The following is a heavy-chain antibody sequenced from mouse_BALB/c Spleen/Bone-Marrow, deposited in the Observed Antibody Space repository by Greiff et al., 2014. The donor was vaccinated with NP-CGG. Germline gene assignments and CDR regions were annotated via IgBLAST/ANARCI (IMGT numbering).Heavy chain of an antibody. CDR2: IDPANGNT. CDR3: AAYYYGSSQFAY. V-gene: IGHV14-3*02. CDR1: GFNIKDTY. D-gene: IGHD1-1*01. J-gene: IGHJ3*01. Sequence: VQLQQPGAELVKPGASVKLSCTASGFNIKDTYMHWVKQRPEQGLEWIGRIDPANGNTKYDPKFQGKATTTADTSSNTAYLQLSSRTSEDTAVYYCAAYYYGSSQFAYWGQGTLVTVSA.